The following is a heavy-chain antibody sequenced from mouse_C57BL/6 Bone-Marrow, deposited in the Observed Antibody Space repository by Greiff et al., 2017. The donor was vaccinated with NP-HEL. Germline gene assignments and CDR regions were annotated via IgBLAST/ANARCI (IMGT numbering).Heavy chain of an antibody. CDR3: ARVLRDYAMDY. CDR2: ISYSGST. V-gene: IGHV3-1*01. Sequence: EVQLVESGPGMVKPSQSLSLTCTVTGYSITSGYDWHWIRHFPGNKLEWMGYISYSGSTNYNPSLKSRISITHDTSKNHFFLKLNSVTTEDTATYYCARVLRDYAMDYWGQGTSVTVSS. J-gene: IGHJ4*01. CDR1: GYSITSGYD. D-gene: IGHD1-1*01.